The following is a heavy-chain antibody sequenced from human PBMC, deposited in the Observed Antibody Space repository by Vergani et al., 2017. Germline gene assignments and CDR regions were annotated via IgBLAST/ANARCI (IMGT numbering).Heavy chain of an antibody. J-gene: IGHJ4*02. V-gene: IGHV3-23*04. CDR3: AGPQGTSAYYYGGFDY. CDR1: GFTFSTYA. D-gene: IGHD3-22*01. Sequence: EVQLVESGGRVVRPGGSLRLSCIASGFTFSTYAMTWVRQAPGKGLEWVSTISSDGGSTYYADSVKGRFTISRDNSKNTLSLQMNSLTAEDTAIYYCAGPQGTSAYYYGGFDYWGQGILVTVSS. CDR2: ISSDGGST.